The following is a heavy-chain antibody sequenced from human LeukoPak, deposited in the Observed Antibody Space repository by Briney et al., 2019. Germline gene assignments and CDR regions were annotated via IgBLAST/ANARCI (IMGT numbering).Heavy chain of an antibody. J-gene: IGHJ6*02. CDR2: ISYDGSNK. CDR1: GFTFINYG. CDR3: AKASIYVYYGMDV. Sequence: PGGSLRLSCAASGFTFINYGMHWVRQAPGKGLEWVAVISYDGSNKYYADSVKGRFTISRDNSKTTLSLQMNSLRAEDTAVYYCAKASIYVYYGMDVGGQGTTVTVSS. D-gene: IGHD3-16*02. V-gene: IGHV3-30*18.